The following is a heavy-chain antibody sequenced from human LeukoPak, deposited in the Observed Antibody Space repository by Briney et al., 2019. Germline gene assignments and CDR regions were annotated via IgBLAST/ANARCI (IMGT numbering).Heavy chain of an antibody. CDR2: IRSKANSYAT. CDR1: GFTFSGPA. Sequence: GGSLKLSCAASGFTFSGPAMHWVRQASGKGLEWVGRIRSKANSYATAYAASVKGRFTISRDDSKNTAYLQMNSLKTEDTAVYYCTRHGDYYGSGSYSRDVWGKGTTVTVSS. J-gene: IGHJ6*04. D-gene: IGHD3-10*01. CDR3: TRHGDYYGSGSYSRDV. V-gene: IGHV3-73*01.